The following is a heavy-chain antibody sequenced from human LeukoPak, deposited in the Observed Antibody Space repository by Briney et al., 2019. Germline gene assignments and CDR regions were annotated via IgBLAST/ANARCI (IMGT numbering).Heavy chain of an antibody. CDR2: IYYSGST. Sequence: SETLSLTCTVSVDSISNYYWSWIRQPPGKGLEWIGYIYYSGSTYYNPSLKSRVTISVDTSKNQFSLKLSSVTAADTAVYYCARVGIGELLSHYFDYWGQGTLVTVSS. CDR3: ARVGIGELLSHYFDY. D-gene: IGHD3-10*01. CDR1: VDSISNYY. V-gene: IGHV4-59*12. J-gene: IGHJ4*02.